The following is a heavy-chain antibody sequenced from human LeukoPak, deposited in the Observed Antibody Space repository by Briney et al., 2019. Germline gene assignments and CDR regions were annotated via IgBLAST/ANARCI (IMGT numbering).Heavy chain of an antibody. CDR1: GYTFTNHG. Sequence: ASVKVSCKTSGYTFTNHGISWVRQAPGQGLEWMGWISGYNGNTNYVQKFRGRVTMTTDTSTSTAYMELRSLSPDDTAVYYCARDLSLGRHDDGEPFDYWGQGTLVTVSS. J-gene: IGHJ4*02. CDR2: ISGYNGNT. CDR3: ARDLSLGRHDDGEPFDY. D-gene: IGHD4-17*01. V-gene: IGHV1-18*01.